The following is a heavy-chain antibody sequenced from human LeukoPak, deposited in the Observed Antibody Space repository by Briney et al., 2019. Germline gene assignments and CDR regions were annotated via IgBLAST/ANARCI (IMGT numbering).Heavy chain of an antibody. D-gene: IGHD3-10*01. CDR2: FDPEDGET. Sequence: GASVKVSCKVSGYTLTELSMHWVRQAPGKGLEWMGGFDPEDGETIYAQKFQGRVTMTEDTSTDTVYMELSSLRSEDTAVYYCATNYYGSGSYSSFDYWGQGTLVTVSS. CDR3: ATNYYGSGSYSSFDY. CDR1: GYTLTELS. V-gene: IGHV1-24*01. J-gene: IGHJ4*02.